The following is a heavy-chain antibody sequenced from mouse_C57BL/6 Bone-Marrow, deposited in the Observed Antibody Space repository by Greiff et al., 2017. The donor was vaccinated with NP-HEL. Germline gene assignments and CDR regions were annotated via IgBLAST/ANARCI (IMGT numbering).Heavy chain of an antibody. D-gene: IGHD1-1*01. CDR1: GYTFTDYN. CDR3: ASRRDYGSSYGNFDY. Sequence: VQLQQSGPELEKPGASVKIPCKASGYTFTDYNMDWVKQSHGKSLEWIGDINPNNGGTIYNQKFKGKATLTVDKSSSTAYMELRSLTSEDTAVYYCASRRDYGSSYGNFDYWGQGTTLTVSS. V-gene: IGHV1-18*01. J-gene: IGHJ2*01. CDR2: INPNNGGT.